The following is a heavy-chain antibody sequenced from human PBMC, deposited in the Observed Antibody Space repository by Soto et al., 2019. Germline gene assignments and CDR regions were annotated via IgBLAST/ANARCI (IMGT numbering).Heavy chain of an antibody. CDR2: ISATGGST. CDR3: AKDRLAGNFEY. J-gene: IGHJ4*02. CDR1: GFTFNNYA. Sequence: GGSLRLSCAASGFTFNNYAMNWVRQAPGKGLEWVATISATGGSTYYADSVKGRFTISRDNSKNTLYLQMNGLRVEDTAVYYCAKDRLAGNFEYWGQGTQVTVSS. V-gene: IGHV3-23*01.